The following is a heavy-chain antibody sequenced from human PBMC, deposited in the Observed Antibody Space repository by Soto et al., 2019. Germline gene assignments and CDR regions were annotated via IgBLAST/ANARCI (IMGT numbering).Heavy chain of an antibody. CDR3: ARVSPRDADNWIGYCHYYGMDG. D-gene: IGHD2-2*01. J-gene: IGHJ6*04. CDR1: GYSFTSYW. CDR2: IDPSDSYT. Sequence: GESLKISCKGSGYSFTSYWISWVRQMPGKGLEWMGRIDPSDSYTNYSPSFQGHVTISADKSISTAYLQWSSLKASDTAMYYCARVSPRDADNWIGYCHYYGMDGWDKGTTVTVSS. V-gene: IGHV5-10-1*01.